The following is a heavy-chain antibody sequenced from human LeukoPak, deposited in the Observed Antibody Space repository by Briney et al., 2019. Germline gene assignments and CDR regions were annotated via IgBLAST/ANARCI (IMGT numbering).Heavy chain of an antibody. Sequence: GESLKISCKGSGYSFTSYWIGWVRQMPGKGLEWMGIIYPGDSDTRYSPSFQGQVTISADKSISTAYLQWSSLKASDTAMYYCARHVTYYYDSSGFYFDYWGQGTLVTVSS. CDR3: ARHVTYYYDSSGFYFDY. V-gene: IGHV5-51*01. CDR1: GYSFTSYW. D-gene: IGHD3-22*01. CDR2: IYPGDSDT. J-gene: IGHJ4*02.